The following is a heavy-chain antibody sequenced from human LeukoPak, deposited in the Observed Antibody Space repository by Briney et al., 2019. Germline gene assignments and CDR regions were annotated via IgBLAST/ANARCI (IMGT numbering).Heavy chain of an antibody. Sequence: ASVKVSCKASGYTFTGYYMHWVRQAPGQGLEWMGWINPNSGGTNYAQKFQGRVTMTRDTSISTAYMELSRLRSDDTAVYYCARGGGYYGSGSSYYYYGMDVWGQGTTVTVSS. CDR3: ARGGGYYGSGSSYYYYGMDV. CDR1: GYTFTGYY. V-gene: IGHV1-2*02. CDR2: INPNSGGT. D-gene: IGHD3-10*01. J-gene: IGHJ6*02.